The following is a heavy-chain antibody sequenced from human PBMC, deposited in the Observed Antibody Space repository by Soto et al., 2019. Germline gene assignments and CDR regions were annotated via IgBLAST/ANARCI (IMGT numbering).Heavy chain of an antibody. D-gene: IGHD3-10*01. CDR2: IYWDDSK. V-gene: IGHV2-5*02. J-gene: IGHJ4*02. CDR3: AHAYGWRSLY. Sequence: QITLKESGPTLVQPTQTLTLTCTFSGFSLPTDRVGVGWIRQPPGKALEWLAVIYWDDSKTYRPSLKSRLTITKDPSKNQVALTMTDMDPVDTATYYCAHAYGWRSLYWGQGTLVTVS. CDR1: GFSLPTDRVG.